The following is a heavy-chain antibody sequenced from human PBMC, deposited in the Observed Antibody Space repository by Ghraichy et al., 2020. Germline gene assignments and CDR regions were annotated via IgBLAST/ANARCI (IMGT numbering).Heavy chain of an antibody. J-gene: IGHJ4*02. Sequence: GGSLRLSCEASGFTFSSYWMHWVRQGPGKGLVWDSGIDNDGSGTTYADSVRGRFTISRDNAKNTLYLQMNGFRVEDTAVFYCARENSRCGSTSCYRPFDYWGQGIVVTVSP. D-gene: IGHD2-2*01. CDR1: GFTFSSYW. CDR3: ARENSRCGSTSCYRPFDY. CDR2: IDNDGSGT. V-gene: IGHV3-74*01.